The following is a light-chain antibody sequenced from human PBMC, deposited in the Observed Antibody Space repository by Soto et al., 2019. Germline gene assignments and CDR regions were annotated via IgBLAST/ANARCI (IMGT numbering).Light chain of an antibody. J-gene: IGKJ2*01. CDR3: QQTDTYPYT. CDR2: AAA. V-gene: IGKV1D-12*01. CDR1: QGVNAS. Sequence: DIQMTQSPSSVSASVGDRVTITCRASQGVNASLAWYQQKAGRAPKLLIYAAATLQTGVPSRFSGSYSGTDFTLTVTSLQPEDAATYYCQQTDTYPYTFGQGTNLEIK.